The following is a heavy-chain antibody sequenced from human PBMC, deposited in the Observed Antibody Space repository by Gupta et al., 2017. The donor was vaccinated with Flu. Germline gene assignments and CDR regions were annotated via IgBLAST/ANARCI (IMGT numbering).Heavy chain of an antibody. J-gene: IGHJ4*02. CDR1: GFTFSTTW. CDR2: ISSDGSSA. V-gene: IGHV3-74*01. Sequence: EVQLVESGGGLVQPGGSLRLSCAASGFTFSTTWMDWVRQAPGKGLVGVSRISSDGSSATYADAVGGRFTISRDNAKNTLYLEMNTLRAEDTAVYYWATGWGSCAGDGGQGSMVTVSS. CDR3: ATGWGSCAGD. D-gene: IGHD2-15*01.